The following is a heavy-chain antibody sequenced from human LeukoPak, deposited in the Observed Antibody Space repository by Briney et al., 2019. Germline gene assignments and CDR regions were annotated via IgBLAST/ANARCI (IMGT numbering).Heavy chain of an antibody. CDR1: GFTFSSYG. J-gene: IGHJ4*02. CDR3: AKAQLWYYYGSGSSPFDY. Sequence: GRSLRLPCAASGFTFSSYGMHGVGQAPARGRQWVAVISYDGSNKYYPASVKGRFTISRDNSKNTLYLQMNSLRAEATAVYYCAKAQLWYYYGSGSSPFDYWGQGTLVTVSS. D-gene: IGHD3-10*01. CDR2: ISYDGSNK. V-gene: IGHV3-30*18.